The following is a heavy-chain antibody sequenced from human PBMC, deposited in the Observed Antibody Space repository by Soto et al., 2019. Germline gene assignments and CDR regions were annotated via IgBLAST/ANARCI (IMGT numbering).Heavy chain of an antibody. CDR3: AEAGSENYDYVWGSHRPTDY. J-gene: IGHJ4*02. CDR1: GFTFSSYA. V-gene: IGHV3-23*01. CDR2: ISGSGGST. Sequence: PGGSLRLSCAASGFTFSSYAISWVRQAPGKGLEWVSAISGSGGSTYYADSVKGRFTISRDNSKNTMYLEMNSLRAEDTAVYYCAEAGSENYDYVWGSHRPTDYWGRGTLVTVSS. D-gene: IGHD3-16*02.